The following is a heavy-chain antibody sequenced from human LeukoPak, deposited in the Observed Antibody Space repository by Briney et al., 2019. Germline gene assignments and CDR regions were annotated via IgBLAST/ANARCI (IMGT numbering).Heavy chain of an antibody. CDR1: GGSISSYY. Sequence: PSETLSLTCTVSGGSISSYYWSWIRQPAGKGLEWIGRIYTSGSTNYNPSLKSRVTMSVDTSKNQFSLKLSSVAAADTAVYYCARLGPFAAPPSWFDPWGQGTLVTVSS. CDR2: IYTSGST. CDR3: ARLGPFAAPPSWFDP. J-gene: IGHJ5*02. V-gene: IGHV4-4*07. D-gene: IGHD7-27*01.